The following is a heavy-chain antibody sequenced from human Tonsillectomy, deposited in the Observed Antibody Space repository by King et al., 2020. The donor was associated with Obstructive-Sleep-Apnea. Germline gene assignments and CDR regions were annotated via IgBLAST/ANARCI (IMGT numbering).Heavy chain of an antibody. CDR3: VRCPHGDYYGSGSYFFDY. V-gene: IGHV4-39*07. Sequence: QLQESGPGLMKPSETLSLTCSVSGGSITNSHYYWGWIRQPPGKGLEWIGSIYYSGTTYYNPSLKSRVTISIDTSKSQFSLKLTSVTAADTAVYYCVRCPHGDYYGSGSYFFDYWGQGTLVTVSS. CDR1: GGSITNSHYY. J-gene: IGHJ4*02. CDR2: IYYSGTT. D-gene: IGHD3-10*01.